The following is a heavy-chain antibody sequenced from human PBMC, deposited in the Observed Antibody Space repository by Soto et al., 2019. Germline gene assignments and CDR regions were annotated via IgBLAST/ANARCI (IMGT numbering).Heavy chain of an antibody. D-gene: IGHD6-19*01. V-gene: IGHV4-39*01. Sequence: SETLSLTCTVSGGSISSSSYYWGWIRQPPGKGLEWIGSIYYSGSTYYNPSLKSRVTISVDTSKNQFSLRLSSVTAADTAVYYCQWLVRGGVYYYGMDVWGQGTTVTVSS. J-gene: IGHJ6*02. CDR2: IYYSGST. CDR1: GGSISSSSYY. CDR3: QWLVRGGVYYYGMDV.